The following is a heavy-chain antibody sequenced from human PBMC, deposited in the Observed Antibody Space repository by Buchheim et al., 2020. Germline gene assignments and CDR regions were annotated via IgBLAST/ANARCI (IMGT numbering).Heavy chain of an antibody. J-gene: IGHJ4*02. V-gene: IGHV3-23*01. CDR2: ISCSGGAT. CDR3: AKDGTSGTYDY. Sequence: EVHLLESGGDLVRPGGSLRLSCAASGFMFNINAMSWVRQAPGKGLEWVAAISCSGGATFYADSVKGRFTISRDNSRNILYLHMTRLRVEDTALYYCAKDGTSGTYDYWGLGTL. D-gene: IGHD1-26*01. CDR1: GFMFNINA.